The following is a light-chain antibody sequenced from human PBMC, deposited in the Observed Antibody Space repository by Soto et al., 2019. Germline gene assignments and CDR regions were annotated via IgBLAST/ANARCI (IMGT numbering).Light chain of an antibody. J-gene: IGKJ1*01. CDR2: GAS. CDR3: QQYGSSPPWT. CDR1: QSVSSSY. V-gene: IGKV3-20*01. Sequence: EIVMTQSPATLSVSPGERATLSCRASQSVSSSYLAWYQLKPGQAPRRLIYGASSRATGIPDRFSGSGSGTDFTLTISRLEPEDFAVYYCQQYGSSPPWTFGQGTKVDIK.